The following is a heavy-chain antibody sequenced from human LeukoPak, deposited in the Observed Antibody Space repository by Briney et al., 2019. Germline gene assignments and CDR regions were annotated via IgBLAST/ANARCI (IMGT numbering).Heavy chain of an antibody. J-gene: IGHJ4*02. CDR2: IIVDSGKT. V-gene: IGHV1-58*01. CDR3: AADATPLVRGLIIAFGY. Sequence: SVKVSCKASGFTFSGYAVQWVRQARGQRLEWLGWIIVDSGKTHYLQKLQERVTITRDMSTNTAYMELSSLRSEDTAVYYCAADATPLVRGLIIAFGYWGQGTQVTVSS. CDR1: GFTFSGYA. D-gene: IGHD3-10*01.